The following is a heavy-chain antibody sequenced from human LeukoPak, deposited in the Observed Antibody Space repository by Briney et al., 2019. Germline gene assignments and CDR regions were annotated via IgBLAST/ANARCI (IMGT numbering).Heavy chain of an antibody. CDR1: GFSFSDSF. V-gene: IGHV3-11*04. CDR3: AELGITMIGGV. J-gene: IGHJ6*04. D-gene: IGHD3-10*02. Sequence: PGGSLRLSCAASGFSFSDSFMGWIRQPPGKGLEWISYIFSSGSHIYYADSVKGRFTISRDNAKSSLYLQMNSLRAEDTAVYYCAELGITMIGGVWGKGTTVTISS. CDR2: IFSSGSHI.